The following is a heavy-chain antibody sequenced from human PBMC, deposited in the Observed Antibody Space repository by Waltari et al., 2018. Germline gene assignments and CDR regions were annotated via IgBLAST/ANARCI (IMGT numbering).Heavy chain of an antibody. D-gene: IGHD3-10*01. CDR3: ARGTGAHAFDI. Sequence: QLQLQESGPGLVKPSETLSLTCTVSGGSISSSRYYWGWIRQPPGKGLEWIGSIYYSGSTYYNPSLKSRVTISVDTSKNQFSLKLSSVTAADTAVYYCARGTGAHAFDIWGQGTMVTVSS. CDR2: IYYSGST. J-gene: IGHJ3*02. CDR1: GGSISSSRYY. V-gene: IGHV4-39*01.